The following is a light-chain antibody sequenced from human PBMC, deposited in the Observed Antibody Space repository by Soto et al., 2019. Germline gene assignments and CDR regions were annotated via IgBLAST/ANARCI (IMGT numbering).Light chain of an antibody. V-gene: IGKV3-20*01. Sequence: IGLTQSPGTLSFSPGERATVSCRASETIGRAYFAWYQHRPGRTPRLVLSATSNRAAGIPDRFGGSGSGADFTLTISGVEPDDFAVYYCHQYATSPFTFGQGTKLEI. CDR2: ATS. CDR1: ETIGRAY. CDR3: HQYATSPFT. J-gene: IGKJ2*01.